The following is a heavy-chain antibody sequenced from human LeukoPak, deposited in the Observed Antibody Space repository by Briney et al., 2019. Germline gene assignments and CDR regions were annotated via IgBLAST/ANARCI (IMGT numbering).Heavy chain of an antibody. CDR1: GGTFCSYA. J-gene: IGHJ5*02. Sequence: SVKVSCKASGGTFCSYAISWVRQAPGQGLEWMGRIIPIFGTANYAQKFQGRVTITTDESTSTAYMELSSLRSEDTAVYYCARDAGQYCSGGSCYDGTGWFDPWGQGTLVTVSS. CDR2: IIPIFGTA. CDR3: ARDAGQYCSGGSCYDGTGWFDP. V-gene: IGHV1-69*05. D-gene: IGHD2-15*01.